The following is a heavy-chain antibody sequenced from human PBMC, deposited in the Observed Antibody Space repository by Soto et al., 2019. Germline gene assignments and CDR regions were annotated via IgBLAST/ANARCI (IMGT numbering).Heavy chain of an antibody. CDR2: INSDGSST. CDR3: ARAGGDYSNSERYYYYYGMDV. J-gene: IGHJ6*02. V-gene: IGHV3-74*01. D-gene: IGHD4-4*01. CDR1: GFTFSSYW. Sequence: GGSLRLSCAASGFTFSSYWMHWVRQAPGKGLVWVSRINSDGSSTSYADSVKGRFTISRDNAKNTLYLQMNSLRAEDTAVYYCARAGGDYSNSERYYYYYGMDVWGQGTTVTVSS.